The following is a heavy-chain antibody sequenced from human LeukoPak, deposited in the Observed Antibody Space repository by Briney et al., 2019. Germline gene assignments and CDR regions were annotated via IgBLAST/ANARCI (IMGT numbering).Heavy chain of an antibody. CDR2: TIPFLGAV. J-gene: IGHJ5*02. V-gene: IGHV1-69*04. CDR1: GATLNLGHA. Sequence: GSSVNISFKAFGATLNLGHAFIWARQAPGQGLQWMGRTIPFLGAVNYAQIFQGRVSFTADKTTSTLYMQLANLRPDDTAIYYCSPCGHAYDWFGPWGQGTLVTVSS. D-gene: IGHD5-12*01. CDR3: SPCGHAYDWFGP.